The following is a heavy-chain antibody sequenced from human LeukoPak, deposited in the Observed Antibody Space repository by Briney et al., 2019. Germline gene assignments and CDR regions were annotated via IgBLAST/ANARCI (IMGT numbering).Heavy chain of an antibody. V-gene: IGHV3-7*01. CDR2: IKQDGSEK. CDR3: ARCDYCSSTSCYYTALYYYYYMDV. Sequence: PGGSLRLSCAASGFTFSYYWMSWVRRAPGKGLEWVANIKQDGSEKYYVDSVKGRFTISRDNAKNSLYLQMNSLRAEDTAVYYCARCDYCSSTSCYYTALYYYYYMDVWGKGTTVTVSS. CDR1: GFTFSYYW. D-gene: IGHD2-2*01. J-gene: IGHJ6*03.